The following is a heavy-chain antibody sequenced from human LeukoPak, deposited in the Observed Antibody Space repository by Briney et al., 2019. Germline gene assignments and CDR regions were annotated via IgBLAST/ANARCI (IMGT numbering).Heavy chain of an antibody. D-gene: IGHD3-10*01. CDR1: GGSFSGYY. J-gene: IGHJ5*02. CDR2: INHSGSA. Sequence: SETLSLTCAVYGGSFSGYYWSWIRQPPGKGLEWIGEINHSGSANYNPALTSRVTISVDTSKNQFSLKLSSVTAADTAVYYCARSLYGSGSYYNWFDPWGQGTLVTVSS. CDR3: ARSLYGSGSYYNWFDP. V-gene: IGHV4-34*01.